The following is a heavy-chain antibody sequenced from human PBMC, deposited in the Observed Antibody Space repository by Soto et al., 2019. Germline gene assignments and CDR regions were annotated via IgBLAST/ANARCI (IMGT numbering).Heavy chain of an antibody. CDR2: IYSGGST. J-gene: IGHJ4*02. Sequence: PGGSLRLSCAASGFTVSSNYMSWVRQAPGKGLEWVSVIYSGGSTYYADSVKGRFTISRDNSKNTLYLQMNSLRAEDTAVYYCAREPSYGSGKEGVFDYWGQGTLVTVSS. V-gene: IGHV3-53*01. D-gene: IGHD3-10*01. CDR1: GFTVSSNY. CDR3: AREPSYGSGKEGVFDY.